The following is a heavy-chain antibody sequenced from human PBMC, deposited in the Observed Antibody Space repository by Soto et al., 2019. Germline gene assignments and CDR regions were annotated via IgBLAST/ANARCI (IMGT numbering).Heavy chain of an antibody. V-gene: IGHV4-39*07. CDR3: ARDPYYGSGSYYYYYGMDV. Sequence: SETLSLTCTVSGGSISSSSYYWGWIRQPPGKGLEWIGSIYYSGSTYYNPSLKSRVTISVDTSKNQFSLKLSSVTAADTAVYYCARDPYYGSGSYYYYYGMDVWGQGTTVT. CDR1: GGSISSSSYY. CDR2: IYYSGST. D-gene: IGHD3-10*01. J-gene: IGHJ6*02.